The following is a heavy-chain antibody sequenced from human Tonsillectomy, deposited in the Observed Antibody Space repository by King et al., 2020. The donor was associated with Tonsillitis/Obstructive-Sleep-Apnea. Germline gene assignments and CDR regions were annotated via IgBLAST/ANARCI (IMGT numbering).Heavy chain of an antibody. D-gene: IGHD2-2*01. Sequence: VQLVESGAEVKKPGSSVKVSCKASGGTFSSYAISWVRQAPGQGREWMGGIIPILGIANYAQKFQGRVTITADKSTSTAYMELSSLRPEDTAVYYCARGGGDCSSTSGWEQDYYYYGMGVWGPGATVTVSS. CDR3: ARGGGDCSSTSGWEQDYYYYGMGV. V-gene: IGHV1-69*09. CDR1: GGTFSSYA. J-gene: IGHJ6*02. CDR2: IIPILGIA.